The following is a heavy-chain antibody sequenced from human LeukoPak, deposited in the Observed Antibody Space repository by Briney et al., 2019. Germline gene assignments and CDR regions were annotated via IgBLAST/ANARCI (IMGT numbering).Heavy chain of an antibody. Sequence: SVKVSWKASGGTCSSYAISWVRQAPGQGLEWMGGIIPIFGTANYAQKFQGRVTITADESTSTAYMELSSLRSEDTAVYYCARGDGDYVFPDYWGQGTLVTVSS. J-gene: IGHJ4*02. CDR2: IIPIFGTA. CDR3: ARGDGDYVFPDY. V-gene: IGHV1-69*01. CDR1: GGTCSSYA. D-gene: IGHD4-17*01.